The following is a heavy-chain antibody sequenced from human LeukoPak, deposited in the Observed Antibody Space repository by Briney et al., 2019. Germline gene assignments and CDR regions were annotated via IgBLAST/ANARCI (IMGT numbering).Heavy chain of an antibody. Sequence: SVKVSCKASGGIFSSHAISWVRQAPGHGLEWMGGIIPIFGTANYAEKFQGRVTITADKSTSTAYMELSSLRSEDTAVYYCARDRVGASPGRDTFDIWAQGTLVTVSS. D-gene: IGHD1-26*01. CDR1: GGIFSSHA. CDR3: ARDRVGASPGRDTFDI. V-gene: IGHV1-69*06. J-gene: IGHJ3*02. CDR2: IIPIFGTA.